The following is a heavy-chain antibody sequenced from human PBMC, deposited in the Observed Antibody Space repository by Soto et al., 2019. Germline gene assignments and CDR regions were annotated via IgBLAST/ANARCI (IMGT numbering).Heavy chain of an antibody. D-gene: IGHD6-19*01. J-gene: IGHJ4*02. CDR1: GFTFSSYA. V-gene: IGHV3-23*01. Sequence: GGSLRLSCAASGFTFSSYAMSWVRQAPGKGLEWVSAISCSGGSTYYADSVKGRFTISRDNSKNTLYLQMNSLRAEDTAVYYCAKYEAVAGTLRFDFWGQGTLVTVSS. CDR2: ISCSGGST. CDR3: AKYEAVAGTLRFDF.